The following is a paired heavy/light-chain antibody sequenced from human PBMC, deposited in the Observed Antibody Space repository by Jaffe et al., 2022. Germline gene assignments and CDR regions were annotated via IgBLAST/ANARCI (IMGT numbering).Light chain of an antibody. V-gene: IGKV1-NL1*01. CDR3: QQYYSTPPLT. J-gene: IGKJ4*01. CDR1: QGISNS. CDR2: AAS. Sequence: DIQMTQSPSSLSASVGDRVTITCRASQGISNSLAWYQQKPGKAPKLLLYAASRLESGVPSRFSGSGSGTDYTLTISSLQPEDFATYYCQQYYSTPPLTFGGGTKVEIK.
Heavy chain of an antibody. V-gene: IGHV4-38-2*01. D-gene: IGHD3-10*01. CDR2: IYHSGST. J-gene: IGHJ2*01. CDR1: GYSISSGYY. Sequence: QVQLQESGPGLVKPSETLSLTCAVSGYSISSGYYWGWIRQPPGKGLEWIGSIYHSGSTYYNPSLKSRVTISVDTSKNQFSLKLSSVTAADTAVYYCARQRGYYGSGSYSLPSYWYFDLWGRGTLVTVSS. CDR3: ARQRGYYGSGSYSLPSYWYFDL.